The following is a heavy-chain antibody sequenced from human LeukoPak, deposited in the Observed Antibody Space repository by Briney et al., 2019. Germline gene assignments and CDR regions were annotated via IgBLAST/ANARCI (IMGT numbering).Heavy chain of an antibody. CDR3: ARDRYFPRDQFDY. CDR1: GFTFTNAW. J-gene: IGHJ4*02. CDR2: ISDSGGSS. Sequence: GGSLRLSCAASGFTFTNAWMSWVRQAPGKGLEWVSAISDSGGSSWYADSVRGRSTISRDNSKNTVYLQMQSLRAEDTAVYFCARDRYFPRDQFDYWGQGTLVTVSS. V-gene: IGHV3-23*01. D-gene: IGHD2-2*01.